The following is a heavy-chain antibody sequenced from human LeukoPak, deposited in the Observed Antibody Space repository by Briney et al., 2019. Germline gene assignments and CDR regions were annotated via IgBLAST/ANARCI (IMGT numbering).Heavy chain of an antibody. V-gene: IGHV3-66*01. J-gene: IGHJ6*02. CDR1: GFTVSSSY. D-gene: IGHD3-22*01. CDR2: IYDGGNT. Sequence: TGGSLRLSCGASGFTVSSSYMGWVRQAPGKGLEWVSGIYDGGNTYYGDSVKGRLIISRDNSKNTLYLQMSSLRAEDAAVYYCARGGYDMFFWGQGTTVTVSS. CDR3: ARGGYDMFF.